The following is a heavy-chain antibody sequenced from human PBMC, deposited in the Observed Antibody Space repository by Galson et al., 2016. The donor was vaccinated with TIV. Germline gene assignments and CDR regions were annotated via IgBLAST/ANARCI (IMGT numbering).Heavy chain of an antibody. J-gene: IGHJ4*02. D-gene: IGHD2-21*01. CDR3: ARPPYCGGDCYKYVL. CDR2: INAGKGNT. Sequence: SVKVSCKASGYTFTHYPIHWVRQAPGQRLEWMAWINAGKGNTKFSQKMQGRFTLTTDTSASTAFMELTSLRSDDTAVYSCARPPYCGGDCYKYVLWGQGTLVTVSS. CDR1: GYTFTHYP. V-gene: IGHV1-3*01.